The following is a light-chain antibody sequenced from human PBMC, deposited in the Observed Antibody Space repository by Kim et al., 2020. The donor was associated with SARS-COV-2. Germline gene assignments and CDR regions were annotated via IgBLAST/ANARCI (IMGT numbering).Light chain of an antibody. CDR1: SLRTYY. V-gene: IGLV3-19*01. CDR2: GRN. J-gene: IGLJ2*01. Sequence: SSELTQDPAVSVALGQTVRITCQGDSLRTYYATWFQQRPRQAPVLVIYGRNNRPLGIPDRFSGSSSGNTASLTISGAQAEDEADFYCQSRDSDGNVLFGGGTKVTVL. CDR3: QSRDSDGNVL.